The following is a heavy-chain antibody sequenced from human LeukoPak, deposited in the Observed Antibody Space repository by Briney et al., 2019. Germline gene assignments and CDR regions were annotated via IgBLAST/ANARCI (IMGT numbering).Heavy chain of an antibody. Sequence: SETETLTGTVAGGSISSYYWSWTRQPPGKGLEGIGYIYYSGSTNYNPSLKSRVTISVDTSKNQFSLKLSSVTAADTAVYYCARHRGSGYMDRGIPYYFDYWGQGTLVTVSS. CDR1: GGSISSYY. D-gene: IGHD3-10*01. V-gene: IGHV4-59*08. CDR2: IYYSGST. CDR3: ARHRGSGYMDRGIPYYFDY. J-gene: IGHJ4*02.